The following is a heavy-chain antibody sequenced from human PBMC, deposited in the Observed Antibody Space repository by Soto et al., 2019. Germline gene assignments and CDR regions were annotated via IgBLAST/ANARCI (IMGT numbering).Heavy chain of an antibody. CDR2: ISGSGGST. V-gene: IGHV3-23*01. CDR3: ARGYSSSWYGFDAFDI. D-gene: IGHD6-13*01. J-gene: IGHJ3*02. Sequence: GGSLRLSCAASGFTFSSYAMSWVRQAPGKGLEWVSAISGSGGSTYYADSVKGRFTISRDNSKNTLYLQMNSLRAEDTAVYYCARGYSSSWYGFDAFDIWGQGTMVTVSS. CDR1: GFTFSSYA.